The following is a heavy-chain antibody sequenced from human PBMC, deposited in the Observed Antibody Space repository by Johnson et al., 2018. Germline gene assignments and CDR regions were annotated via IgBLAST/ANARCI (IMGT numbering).Heavy chain of an antibody. J-gene: IGHJ1*01. CDR2: INHSGNT. D-gene: IGHD2-2*01. CDR3: ARGRIVVIPAATISHFQH. CDR1: GGSFSGYY. V-gene: IGHV4-34*01. Sequence: QVQLQQWGAGLLKPSETLSLTCAVYGGSFSGYYWSWIRQPPGKGLEWIGEINHSGNTNYSPSLKSRVTISVDTSENQFSLKLSSVTAADTAVYYCARGRIVVIPAATISHFQHWGQGTLVTVSS.